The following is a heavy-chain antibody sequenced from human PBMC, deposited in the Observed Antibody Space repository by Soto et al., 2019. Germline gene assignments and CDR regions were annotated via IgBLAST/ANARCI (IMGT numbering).Heavy chain of an antibody. J-gene: IGHJ4*02. CDR3: ARLRPVPTTETTIVDY. CDR2: INHSGST. Sequence: SETLSLTCAVYGGSFSGYYWSWIRQPPGKGLEWIGEINHSGSTNYNPSLKSRVTISVDKSKNQFSLKLSSVTAADTAVYYCARLRPVPTTETTIVDYWGQGTLVTVSS. CDR1: GGSFSGYY. V-gene: IGHV4-34*01. D-gene: IGHD4-17*01.